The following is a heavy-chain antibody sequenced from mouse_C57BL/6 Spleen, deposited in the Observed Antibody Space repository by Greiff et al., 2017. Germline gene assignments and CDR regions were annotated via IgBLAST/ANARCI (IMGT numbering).Heavy chain of an antibody. CDR3: ARGGSYGAMDY. CDR2: ISYDGSN. D-gene: IGHD1-1*02. CDR1: GYSITSGYY. J-gene: IGHJ4*01. V-gene: IGHV3-6*01. Sequence: EVQLVESGPGLVKPSQSLSLTCSVTGYSITSGYYWNWIRQFPGNKLEWMGYISYDGSNNYNPSLKNRISITRDTSKNQFFLKLNSVTTEDTATYYCARGGSYGAMDYWGQGTSVTVSS.